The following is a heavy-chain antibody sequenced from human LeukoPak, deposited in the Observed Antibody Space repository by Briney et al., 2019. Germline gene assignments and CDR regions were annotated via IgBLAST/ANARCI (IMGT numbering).Heavy chain of an antibody. CDR1: GGSISSYY. D-gene: IGHD3-22*01. CDR2: IYTSGST. V-gene: IGHV4-4*09. CDR3: ARINYYDSSGYSFQH. J-gene: IGHJ1*01. Sequence: SETLSLTCTVSGGSISSYYWSWIRQPPGKGLEWIGYIYTSGSTNYNPSLKSRVTISVDTSKNQFSLKLSSVTAADTAVYYCARINYYDSSGYSFQHWGQGTLATVSS.